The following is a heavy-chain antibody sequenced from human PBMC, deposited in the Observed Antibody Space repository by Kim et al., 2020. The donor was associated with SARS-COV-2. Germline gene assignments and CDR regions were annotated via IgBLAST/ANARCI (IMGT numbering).Heavy chain of an antibody. D-gene: IGHD2-2*01. CDR2: ISSSSSYI. CDR1: GFTFSSYS. CDR3: ARAGSTSFNYFDY. Sequence: GGSLRLSCAASGFTFSSYSMNWVRQAPGKGLEWVSSISSSSSYIYYADSVKGRFTISRDNAKNSLYLQMNSLRAEDTAVYYCARAGSTSFNYFDYWGQGTLVTVSS. J-gene: IGHJ4*02. V-gene: IGHV3-21*01.